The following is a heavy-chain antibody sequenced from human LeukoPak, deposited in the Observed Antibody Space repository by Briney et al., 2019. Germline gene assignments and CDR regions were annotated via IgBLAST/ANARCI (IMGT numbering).Heavy chain of an antibody. CDR2: IIPIFGTA. J-gene: IGHJ4*02. D-gene: IGHD2-15*01. CDR1: GGTFSSYA. Sequence: SVQVSCKASGGTFSSYAISWVRQAPGQGLEWMGGIIPIFGTANYAQKFQGRVTITADESTSTAYMELSSLRSEDTAVYYCASPYCSGGSCYSFVNGAYYWGQGTLVTVSS. V-gene: IGHV1-69*01. CDR3: ASPYCSGGSCYSFVNGAYY.